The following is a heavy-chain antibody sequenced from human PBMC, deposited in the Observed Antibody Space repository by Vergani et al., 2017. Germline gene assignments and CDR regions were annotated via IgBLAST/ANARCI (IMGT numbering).Heavy chain of an antibody. CDR3: ATIGFRRWGYYFDY. J-gene: IGHJ4*02. D-gene: IGHD3-16*01. Sequence: QVQLQESGPGLVKPPGTLFRTCAVSGDSISSNNCWTGVRQPPGKGLEWIGEICQTEDTKYSPSLKSRVTVSVDESRNLFSLRLNPVTASDTAVYYCATIGFRRWGYYFDYCVRRMLVTVSS. V-gene: IGHV4-4*03. CDR2: ICQTEDT. CDR1: GDSISSNNC.